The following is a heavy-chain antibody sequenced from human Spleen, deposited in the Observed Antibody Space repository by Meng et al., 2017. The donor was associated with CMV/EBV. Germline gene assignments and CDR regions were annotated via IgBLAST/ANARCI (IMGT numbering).Heavy chain of an antibody. CDR3: AREHGSGSYYNGGYYFDY. Sequence: FSFSDHAMHWVRQAPGKGLNWVAIISYDGNNKNYADSVRGRFTISRDNSKNTLYLQMDSLRAEDTAVYYCAREHGSGSYYNGGYYFDYWGQGTLVTVFS. D-gene: IGHD3-10*01. J-gene: IGHJ4*02. CDR1: FSFSDHA. V-gene: IGHV3-30*04. CDR2: ISYDGNNK.